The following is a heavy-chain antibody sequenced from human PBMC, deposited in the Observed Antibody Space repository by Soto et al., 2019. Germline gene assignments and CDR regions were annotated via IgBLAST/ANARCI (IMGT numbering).Heavy chain of an antibody. CDR2: IYYSGST. V-gene: IGHV4-31*03. J-gene: IGHJ6*02. D-gene: IGHD6-25*01. CDR3: ARDSPPSGGQTMDV. CDR1: GGSISSGGYY. Sequence: QVQLQESGPGLVKPSQTLSLTCTVSGGSISSGGYYWSWIRQHPGKGLEWIGYIYYSGSTYYNPCLKSRVTRSVDTSKNQFSLKLSSVTAADTAVYYCARDSPPSGGQTMDVWGQGTTVTVSS.